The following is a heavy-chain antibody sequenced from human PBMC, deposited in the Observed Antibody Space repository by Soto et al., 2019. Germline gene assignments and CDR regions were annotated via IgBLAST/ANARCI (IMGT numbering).Heavy chain of an antibody. CDR1: GFTFSSYG. CDR3: AKDLAATSSLYYFDY. CDR2: ISYDGSNK. Sequence: PGGSLRLSCAASGFTFSSYGMHWVRQAPGKGLEWVAVISYDGSNKYYADSVKGRFTISRDNSKNTLYLQMNSLRAEDTAVYYCAKDLAATSSLYYFDYWGQGTLVTVSS. D-gene: IGHD6-6*01. J-gene: IGHJ4*02. V-gene: IGHV3-30*18.